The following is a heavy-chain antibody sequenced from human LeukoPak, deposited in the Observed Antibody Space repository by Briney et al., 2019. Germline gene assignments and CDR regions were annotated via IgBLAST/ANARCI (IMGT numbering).Heavy chain of an antibody. D-gene: IGHD4-17*01. V-gene: IGHV3-20*04. CDR2: INWNGGST. CDR3: ARWRRSDDYGDYRAYFDN. J-gene: IGHJ4*02. Sequence: PGGSLRLSCAASGFTFDDYGMSWVRQAPGKGLEWVSGINWNGGSTGYADSVKGRFTISRDNAKNSLYLQMNSLRAEDTALYYCARWRRSDDYGDYRAYFDNWGQGTLVTVSS. CDR1: GFTFDDYG.